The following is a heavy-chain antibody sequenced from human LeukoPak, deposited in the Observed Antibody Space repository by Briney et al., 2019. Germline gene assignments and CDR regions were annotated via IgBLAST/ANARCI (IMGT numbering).Heavy chain of an antibody. D-gene: IGHD3-22*01. CDR3: ARATDSSGYYYDAFDI. J-gene: IGHJ3*02. CDR2: INPNSGGT. Sequence: EASVKVSCKASGYTFTGYYLHWVRQAPGQGLEWMGWINPNSGGTNYAQKFQGRVTMTRDTSVSTAYMELSRLRSDDTAVYYCARATDSSGYYYDAFDIWGQGTMVTVSS. CDR1: GYTFTGYY. V-gene: IGHV1-2*02.